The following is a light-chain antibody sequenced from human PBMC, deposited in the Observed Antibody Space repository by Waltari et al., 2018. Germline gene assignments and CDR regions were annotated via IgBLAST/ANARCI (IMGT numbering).Light chain of an antibody. Sequence: EIVFTQSPATLSLSPGERATLSCRASQSVSSYLAWYQQKPGQAPRLLIYDASNRATGIPARFSGSGSGTDFTLTISSLEPEDFALYYCQQSTNWPPWTFGQGTKVEIK. CDR1: QSVSSY. CDR3: QQSTNWPPWT. J-gene: IGKJ1*01. V-gene: IGKV3-11*01. CDR2: DAS.